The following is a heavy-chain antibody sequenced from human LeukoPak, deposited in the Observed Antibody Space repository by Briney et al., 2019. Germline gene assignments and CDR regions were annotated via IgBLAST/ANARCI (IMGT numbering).Heavy chain of an antibody. CDR1: GVTFSNHW. V-gene: IGHV3-74*01. CDR2: INTDGSST. J-gene: IGHJ6*02. CDR3: ARGLPNYYGMDV. Sequence: GGSLRLSCTASGVTFSNHWMNWVRQAPGKGLVWASRINTDGSSTNYADSVRGRFTISRDNAKNTVYLQMNSLRTEDTAVYYCARGLPNYYGMDVWGQGTTVTVSS.